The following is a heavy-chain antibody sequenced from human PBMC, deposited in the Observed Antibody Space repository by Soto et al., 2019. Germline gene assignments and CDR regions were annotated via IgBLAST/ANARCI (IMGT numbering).Heavy chain of an antibody. V-gene: IGHV5-10-1*01. CDR3: ARYYYDSSGYFYY. D-gene: IGHD3-22*01. J-gene: IGHJ4*02. Sequence: LGESLKISCKGSGYSFTSYWISWVRQMPGKGLEWMGRIDPSDSYTNYSPSFQGHVAISADKSISTAYLQWSSLKASDTAMYYCARYYYDSSGYFYYWGQGTLVTVSS. CDR2: IDPSDSYT. CDR1: GYSFTSYW.